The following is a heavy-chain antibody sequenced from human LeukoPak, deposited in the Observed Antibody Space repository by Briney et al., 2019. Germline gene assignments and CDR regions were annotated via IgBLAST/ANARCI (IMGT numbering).Heavy chain of an antibody. D-gene: IGHD6-19*01. CDR2: IYGGRST. CDR3: ARENPGDIEVAEAFDI. V-gene: IGHV3-66*01. Sequence: GGSLRLSCAASGFPVRNNYMHWVRQAPGKRLEWVSVIYGGRSTNYADSVAGRFTISRDNSKNTLYLQMNSLTAADTALYYCARENPGDIEVAEAFDIWGQGTMVTVSS. J-gene: IGHJ3*02. CDR1: GFPVRNNY.